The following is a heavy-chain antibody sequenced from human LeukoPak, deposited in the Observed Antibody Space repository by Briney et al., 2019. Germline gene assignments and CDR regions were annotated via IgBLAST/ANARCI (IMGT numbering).Heavy chain of an antibody. CDR1: GYTFTSYA. Sequence: ASVKVSCKASGYTFTSYAMHWVRQAPGQRLEWMGWINAGNGNTKYSQKFQGRVTITRDTSASTAYMELSRLRSDDTAVYYCARSFSSTDYDSSAYYSWGQGSLVTVSS. V-gene: IGHV1-3*01. CDR3: ARSFSSTDYDSSAYYS. CDR2: INAGNGNT. D-gene: IGHD3-22*01. J-gene: IGHJ4*02.